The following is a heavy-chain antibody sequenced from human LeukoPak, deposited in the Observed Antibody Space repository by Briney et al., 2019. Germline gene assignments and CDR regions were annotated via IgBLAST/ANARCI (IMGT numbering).Heavy chain of an antibody. D-gene: IGHD6-13*01. J-gene: IGHJ4*02. CDR2: ISWNSGSI. CDR1: GFTFNNYA. Sequence: SLRLSCAASGFTFNNYAMSWVRQAPGKGLEWVSGISWNSGSIGYADSVKGRFTISRDNAKNSLYLQMNSLRAEDTALYYCAKDIEAAAGTAPGDWGQGTLVTVSS. V-gene: IGHV3-9*01. CDR3: AKDIEAAAGTAPGD.